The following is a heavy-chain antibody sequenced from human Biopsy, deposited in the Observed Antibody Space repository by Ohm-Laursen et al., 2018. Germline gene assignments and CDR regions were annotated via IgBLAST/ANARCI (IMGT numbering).Heavy chain of an antibody. V-gene: IGHV3-21*01. J-gene: IGHJ6*02. CDR1: GFTLSSYS. CDR3: ASWRGSSGIATIYYYGMDV. D-gene: IGHD3-10*01. CDR2: ISSSSDNI. Sequence: GSLRLSCAASGFTLSSYSMNWVRQTPGKGLEWVSTISSSSDNIYYVDSVKGRFTISRDNAKNSLYLQMNSLRAEDTAVYYCASWRGSSGIATIYYYGMDVWGQGTTVTVSS.